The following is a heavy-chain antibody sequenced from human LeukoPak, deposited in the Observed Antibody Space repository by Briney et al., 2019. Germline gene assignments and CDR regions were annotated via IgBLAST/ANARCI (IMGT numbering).Heavy chain of an antibody. J-gene: IGHJ6*02. D-gene: IGHD3-9*01. V-gene: IGHV4-59*07. CDR1: AASISSYY. CDR3: ARAPTYYDILTIRYYYGMDV. Sequence: PSDSLSLTCTLSAASISSYYWSWIRQHPGNWLGLIGYIYYSGSTNYNPSLKSRVTISVDTSKNQFSLKLSSVPAADTAVYYCARAPTYYDILTIRYYYGMDVWGQGTTVTVSS. CDR2: IYYSGST.